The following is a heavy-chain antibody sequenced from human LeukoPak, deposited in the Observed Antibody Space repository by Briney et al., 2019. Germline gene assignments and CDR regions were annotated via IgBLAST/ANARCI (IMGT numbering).Heavy chain of an antibody. V-gene: IGHV1-2*02. Sequence: PGASVKVSCKASGYTFTGYYMHWVRQAPGQGLEWMGWINPNSGGTNYAQKFQGRVTMTRDTSISTAYMELSRLRSDDTAVYYCARDVDTAMVTGVLYYYYYYMDVWGKGTTVTVSS. D-gene: IGHD5-18*01. CDR2: INPNSGGT. J-gene: IGHJ6*03. CDR1: GYTFTGYY. CDR3: ARDVDTAMVTGVLYYYYYYMDV.